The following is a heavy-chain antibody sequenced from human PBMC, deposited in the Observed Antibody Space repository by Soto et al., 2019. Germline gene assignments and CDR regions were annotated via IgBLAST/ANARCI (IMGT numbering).Heavy chain of an antibody. CDR3: AKDGGYGDYVYNY. CDR2: ISWNSGSI. CDR1: GFTFDDYA. Sequence: EVQLVESGGGLVQPGRSLRLSCAASGFTFDDYAMHWVRQAPGKGLEWVSGISWNSGSIGYADSVKGRFTISRDNAKNPLYLQMNSLRAEDTALYYCAKDGGYGDYVYNYWGQGTLVTVSS. D-gene: IGHD4-17*01. J-gene: IGHJ4*02. V-gene: IGHV3-9*01.